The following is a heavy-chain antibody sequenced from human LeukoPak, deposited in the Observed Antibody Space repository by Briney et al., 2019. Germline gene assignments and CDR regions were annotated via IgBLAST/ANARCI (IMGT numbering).Heavy chain of an antibody. CDR3: ARAKRWWLPGVRLYYYYYMDV. Sequence: SVKVSCKASGGTFSSYAISWARQAPGQGLEWRGGIIPIFGTANYAQKFQGRVTITADESTSTAYMELSSPRSEDAAVYYCARAKRWWLPGVRLYYYYYMDVWGKGTTVTVSS. V-gene: IGHV1-69*13. J-gene: IGHJ6*03. CDR1: GGTFSSYA. D-gene: IGHD5-12*01. CDR2: IIPIFGTA.